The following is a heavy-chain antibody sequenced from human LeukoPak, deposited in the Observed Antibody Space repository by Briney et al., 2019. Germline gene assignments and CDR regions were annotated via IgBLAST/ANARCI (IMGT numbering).Heavy chain of an antibody. J-gene: IGHJ4*02. CDR2: ISGSGGST. CDR3: AKSAEYNWYYVGKYYFDY. CDR1: GFTFSSYA. D-gene: IGHD1-7*01. V-gene: IGHV3-23*01. Sequence: GGSLRLSCAASGFTFSSYAMSWVRQAPGKGLEWVSAISGSGGSTYYADSVKGRFTISRDNSKNTLYLQMNSLRAEDTAVYYCAKSAEYNWYYVGKYYFDYWGQGTLVTVSS.